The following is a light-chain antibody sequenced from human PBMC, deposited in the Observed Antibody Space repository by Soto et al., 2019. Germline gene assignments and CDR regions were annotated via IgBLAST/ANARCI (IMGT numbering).Light chain of an antibody. CDR3: QQYDSYGVT. Sequence: EMVLTQSPGTLPLSPGERATLLCRASQSVSSIALAWFQQKPGQAPRLLIYRATHRATGIPERFSGSGSGADFTLSISRLEPEDFAVYYGQQYDSYGVTFGQGTRLE. V-gene: IGKV3-20*01. CDR2: RAT. J-gene: IGKJ5*01. CDR1: QSVSSIA.